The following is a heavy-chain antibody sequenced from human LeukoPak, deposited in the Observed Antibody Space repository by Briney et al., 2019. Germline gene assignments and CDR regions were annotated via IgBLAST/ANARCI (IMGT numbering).Heavy chain of an antibody. CDR3: GRAFPPLRTSSAGDL. Sequence: PGGPLRLSCAASGFTFSRFEMNWVRQAPGKGLEWVSAISGRSSHIYYGESVKGRFTISRDNAKNSLYLQMDSLGVEDTAVYYCGRAFPPLRTSSAGDLWGQGTLVIVSS. CDR2: ISGRSSHI. J-gene: IGHJ1*01. CDR1: GFTFSRFE. V-gene: IGHV3-48*03. D-gene: IGHD3-16*01.